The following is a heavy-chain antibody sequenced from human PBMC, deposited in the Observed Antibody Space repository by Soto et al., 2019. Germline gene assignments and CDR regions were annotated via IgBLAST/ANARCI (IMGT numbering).Heavy chain of an antibody. CDR3: ARGVGYSGYDSSGAFDY. J-gene: IGHJ4*02. V-gene: IGHV1-3*01. CDR2: INAGNGNT. CDR1: GYTFTSYA. D-gene: IGHD5-12*01. Sequence: QVQLVQSGAEVKKPGASVKVSCKASGYTFTSYAMHWVRQAPGQRLEWMGWINAGNGNTKYSQKFQGRVTITRDTSASTAYMELSSLRSEDTAVYYCARGVGYSGYDSSGAFDYWGQGTLVTVSS.